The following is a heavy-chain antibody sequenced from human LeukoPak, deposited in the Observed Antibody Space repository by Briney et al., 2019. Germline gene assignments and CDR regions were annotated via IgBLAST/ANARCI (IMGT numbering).Heavy chain of an antibody. J-gene: IGHJ4*02. CDR2: IYPGDSGT. D-gene: IGHD3-3*01. CDR3: ARLSTRLLDH. CDR1: GNTFTNYW. Sequence: GESLKISCKGSGNTFTNYWIGWVRQLPGKGLEWMGIIYPGDSGTRYSPSFQGQVTMSVDKSSSTAYLQWATLEASDTAIYFCARLSTRLLDHWGQGTRVTVSS. V-gene: IGHV5-51*01.